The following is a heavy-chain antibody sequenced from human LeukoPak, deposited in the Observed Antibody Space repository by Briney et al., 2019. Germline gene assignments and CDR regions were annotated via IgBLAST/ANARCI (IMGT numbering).Heavy chain of an antibody. Sequence: GPLRLSCAVYGGSFSGYYWSWIRQPPWKGLEWIGEINHSGSTNYNPSLKSRVTISLDTSKNQFSLKLRSVTAADTAVYYCARGAPDAFDIWGQGTMVTVSS. CDR3: ARGAPDAFDI. V-gene: IGHV4-34*01. CDR1: GGSFSGYY. CDR2: INHSGST. J-gene: IGHJ3*02.